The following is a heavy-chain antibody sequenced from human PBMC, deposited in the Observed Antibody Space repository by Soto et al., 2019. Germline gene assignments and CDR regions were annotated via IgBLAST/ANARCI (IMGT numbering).Heavy chain of an antibody. V-gene: IGHV3-48*01. Sequence: EVQLVESGGGLVQPGGSLRLSCAASGFTFSSYNMNWVRQAPGKGLEWVSYISSSGSTIYYADSVKGRFTISRDNAKNSLYLQLNSLRAEDTAVYYCARVAYYYDCSGYFYCGQATLAPVSS. J-gene: IGHJ4*02. CDR2: ISSSGSTI. D-gene: IGHD3-22*01. CDR3: ARVAYYYDCSGYFY. CDR1: GFTFSSYN.